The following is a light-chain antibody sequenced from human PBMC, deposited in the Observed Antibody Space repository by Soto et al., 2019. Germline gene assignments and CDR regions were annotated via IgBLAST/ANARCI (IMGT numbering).Light chain of an antibody. J-gene: IGKJ2*01. CDR2: GAS. V-gene: IGKV3-20*01. CDR3: QQYGSSPPKYT. Sequence: VVLTQSPCTLSLSPGERATLSFRASQSVSCSYLAWYQQKPGQAPRLLIYGASSRATGIPDRFSGSGSGTDFTLTISRLEPEDFAVYYCQQYGSSPPKYTSGQGTNVDIK. CDR1: QSVSCSY.